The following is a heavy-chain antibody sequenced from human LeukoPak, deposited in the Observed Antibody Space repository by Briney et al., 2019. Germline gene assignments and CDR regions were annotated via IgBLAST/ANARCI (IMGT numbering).Heavy chain of an antibody. D-gene: IGHD3-10*01. Sequence: SETLSLTCTVSGGSISSYYWSWIRQPPGKGLEWIGYIYYSGSTNYNPSLKSRVTISVDTSKNQFSLKLSSVTAADTAVYYCASTPPRGGADYWGQGTLVTVSS. CDR1: GGSISSYY. CDR3: ASTPPRGGADY. CDR2: IYYSGST. J-gene: IGHJ4*02. V-gene: IGHV4-59*08.